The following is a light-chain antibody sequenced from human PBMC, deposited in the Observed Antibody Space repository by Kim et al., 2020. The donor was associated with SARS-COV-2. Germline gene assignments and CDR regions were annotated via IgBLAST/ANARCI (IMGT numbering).Light chain of an antibody. J-gene: IGKJ5*01. V-gene: IGKV1-33*01. CDR3: QQYDYLPMT. Sequence: ASVGDRDTITCQASQDITDYLKWYQQKPGRAPKLLIYEASNLETGVPSRFSGSGSGTDFTFAISSLQPEDIATYYCQQYDYLPMTFGQGTRLEIK. CDR1: QDITDY. CDR2: EAS.